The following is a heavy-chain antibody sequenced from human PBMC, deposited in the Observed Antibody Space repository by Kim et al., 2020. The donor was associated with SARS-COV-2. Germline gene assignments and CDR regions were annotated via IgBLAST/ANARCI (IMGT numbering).Heavy chain of an antibody. V-gene: IGHV3-73*01. CDR2: AT. CDR3: ATYIEYFFNY. D-gene: IGHD3-9*01. J-gene: IGHJ4*02. Sequence: ATEYAVSVKGRFTVSRDDSKNTASLQMTGLKTEDTAVYYCATYIEYFFNYWGQGILVTVSS.